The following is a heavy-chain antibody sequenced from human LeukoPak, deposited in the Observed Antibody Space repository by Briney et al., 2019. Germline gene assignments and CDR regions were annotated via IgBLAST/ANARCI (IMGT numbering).Heavy chain of an antibody. V-gene: IGHV3-53*01. CDR2: IYSGGST. CDR3: ADFGSGSYCFDY. J-gene: IGHJ4*02. Sequence: GGSLRLSCAASGFTVSSNYMSWVRQAPGKGLEWVSVIYSGGSTYYADSVKGRFTISRDNSKNTLYLQMDSLRAEDTAIYYCADFGSGSYCFDYRGQGTLVTVSS. CDR1: GFTVSSNY. D-gene: IGHD3-10*01.